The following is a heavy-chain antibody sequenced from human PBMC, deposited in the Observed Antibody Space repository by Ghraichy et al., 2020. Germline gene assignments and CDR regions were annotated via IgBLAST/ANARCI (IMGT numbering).Heavy chain of an antibody. CDR3: AKVRGDILTGYYLGFYFDY. D-gene: IGHD3-9*01. CDR2: ISGSGGST. J-gene: IGHJ4*02. Sequence: GGSLRLSCAASAFTFTSYAMSWVRQAPGKGLEWVSTISGSGGSTYYADSVKGRFTISRDNSKNTLYLQMNSLRAEDTAVYYCAKVRGDILTGYYLGFYFDYWGQGTLVTVSS. CDR1: AFTFTSYA. V-gene: IGHV3-23*01.